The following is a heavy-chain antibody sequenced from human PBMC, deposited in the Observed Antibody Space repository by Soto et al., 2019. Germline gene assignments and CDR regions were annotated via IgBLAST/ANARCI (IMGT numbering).Heavy chain of an antibody. Sequence: ASGPTLVNPTQTLTLTCTFSGFSLSTSGMRVSWIRQPPGKALEWLARIDWDDDKFYSTSLKTRLTISKDTSKNQVVLTMANMDPVDTATYYCARSPTPGWFDPWGQGTLVTVSS. V-gene: IGHV2-70*04. CDR2: IDWDDDK. CDR1: GFSLSTSGMR. CDR3: ARSPTPGWFDP. J-gene: IGHJ5*02.